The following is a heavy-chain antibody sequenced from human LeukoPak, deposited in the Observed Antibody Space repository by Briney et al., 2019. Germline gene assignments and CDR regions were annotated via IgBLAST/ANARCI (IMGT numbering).Heavy chain of an antibody. V-gene: IGHV3-21*01. CDR1: GFTFSSYI. J-gene: IGHJ4*02. CDR2: ISSSSSYI. Sequence: GGSLRLSCAASGFTFSSYIMNSVRQAPGKGLEWVSSISSSSSYIYYADSVKGRFTISRDNAKNSLYLQMNSLRAEDTAVYYCARDLGNYYDSSGHNPFDYWGQGTLGTVSS. D-gene: IGHD3-22*01. CDR3: ARDLGNYYDSSGHNPFDY.